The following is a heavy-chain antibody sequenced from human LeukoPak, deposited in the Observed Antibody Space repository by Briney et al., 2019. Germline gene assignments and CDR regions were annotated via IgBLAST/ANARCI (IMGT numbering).Heavy chain of an antibody. CDR3: ARDKDLAVAANWFDP. Sequence: PSETLSLTCTVSGGSISSYYWSWIRQPPGKGLEWIGYICYSGSTNYNPSLKSRVTISVDASKNQFSLKLSSVTAADTAVYYCARDKDLAVAANWFDPWGQGTLVIVSS. CDR1: GGSISSYY. J-gene: IGHJ5*02. D-gene: IGHD6-19*01. CDR2: ICYSGST. V-gene: IGHV4-59*12.